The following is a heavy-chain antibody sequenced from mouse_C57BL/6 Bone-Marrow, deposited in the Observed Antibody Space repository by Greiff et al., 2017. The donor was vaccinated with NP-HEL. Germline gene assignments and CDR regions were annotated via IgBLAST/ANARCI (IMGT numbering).Heavy chain of an antibody. CDR1: GYTFTSYW. CDR3: AGFYYSNSY. D-gene: IGHD2-5*01. V-gene: IGHV1-64*01. CDR2: IHPNSGST. J-gene: IGHJ3*01. Sequence: QVQLKQPGAELVKPGASVKLSCKASGYTFTSYWMHWVKQRPGQGLEWIGMIHPNSGSTNYNEKFKSKATLTVDKSSSTAYMQLSSLTSEDSAVYYCAGFYYSNSYWGQGTLVTVSA.